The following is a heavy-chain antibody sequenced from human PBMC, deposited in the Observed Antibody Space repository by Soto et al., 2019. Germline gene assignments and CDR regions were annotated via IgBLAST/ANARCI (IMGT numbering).Heavy chain of an antibody. D-gene: IGHD3-9*01. CDR3: ARGSYDILTGYPYFDY. CDR1: GGSISSGDYY. Sequence: SETLSLTCTVSGGSISSGDYYWSWIRQPPGKGLEWIGYIYYSGSTYYNPYLKSRVTISVDTSKNQFYLKLSYVTAADTAVYYCARGSYDILTGYPYFDYWGQGTLVTVSS. CDR2: IYYSGST. J-gene: IGHJ4*02. V-gene: IGHV4-30-4*01.